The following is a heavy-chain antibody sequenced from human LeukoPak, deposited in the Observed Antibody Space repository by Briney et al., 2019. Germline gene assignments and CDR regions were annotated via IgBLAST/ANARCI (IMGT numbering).Heavy chain of an antibody. J-gene: IGHJ4*02. D-gene: IGHD1-26*01. CDR3: SRESGAFCPFGY. V-gene: IGHV4/OR15-8*02. CDR1: GGSIRSTNW. Sequence: SESLSLTCGVSGGSIRSTNWWSWVRQPPGQGLEWIGEFSLSGQTNYSPSLNGRVTMSLDESRNQLSLNLTPVTAADTAIYYCSRESGAFCPFGYWGQGTLVIVPP. CDR2: FSLSGQT.